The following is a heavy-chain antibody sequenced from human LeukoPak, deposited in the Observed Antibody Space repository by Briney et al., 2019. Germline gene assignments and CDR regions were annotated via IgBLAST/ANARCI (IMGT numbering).Heavy chain of an antibody. CDR3: ATGIAVAGTYPFDY. D-gene: IGHD6-19*01. V-gene: IGHV1-24*01. CDR1: GYTLTELS. CDR2: FDPEDGET. J-gene: IGHJ4*02. Sequence: GASVKVSRKVSGYTLTELSMHWVRQAPGKGLEWMGGFDPEDGETIYAQKFQGRVTMTEDTSTDTAYMELSSLRSEDTAAYYCATGIAVAGTYPFDYWGQGTLVTVTS.